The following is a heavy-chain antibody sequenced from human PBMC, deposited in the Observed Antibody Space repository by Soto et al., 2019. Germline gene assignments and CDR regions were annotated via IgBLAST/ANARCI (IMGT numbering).Heavy chain of an antibody. D-gene: IGHD6-19*01. Sequence: SQTLSLTCDISGDSVPSDSTAWNWIRQSPSRGLEWLGRTYYKSKWFYNYAVSVRSRIAIKSDTSKNQFSLQLNSVTPEDTAVYFCARGYQWLLYWGQGTLVTVSS. V-gene: IGHV6-1*01. J-gene: IGHJ4*02. CDR3: ARGYQWLLY. CDR1: GDSVPSDSTA. CDR2: TYYKSKWFY.